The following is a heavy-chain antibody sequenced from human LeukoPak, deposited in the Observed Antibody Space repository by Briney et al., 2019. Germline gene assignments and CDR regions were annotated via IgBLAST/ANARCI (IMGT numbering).Heavy chain of an antibody. CDR3: ARVLEGPFDP. V-gene: IGHV1-3*04. Sequence: GASVKVSCKASGYTFTNYAMHWVRQAPGQRLEWMGWINTGNTDTKYSQKFQARVTITRDTSASTAYMELRSLRSDDTAVYYCARVLEGPFDPWGQGTLVTVSS. CDR1: GYTFTNYA. CDR2: INTGNTDT. D-gene: IGHD2/OR15-2a*01. J-gene: IGHJ5*02.